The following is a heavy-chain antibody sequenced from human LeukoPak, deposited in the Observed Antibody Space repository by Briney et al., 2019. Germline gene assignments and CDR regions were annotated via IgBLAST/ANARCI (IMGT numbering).Heavy chain of an antibody. CDR3: AKDLSPWGDYGGDEFDY. Sequence: GRSLRLSCAASGFTFSSYGMHWVRQAPGKGLEWVAVIPYDGSNKYYADSVKGRFTISRDNSKNTLYLQMNSLRAEDTAVYYCAKDLSPWGDYGGDEFDYWGQGTLVTVSS. CDR1: GFTFSSYG. V-gene: IGHV3-30*18. J-gene: IGHJ4*02. CDR2: IPYDGSNK. D-gene: IGHD4-17*01.